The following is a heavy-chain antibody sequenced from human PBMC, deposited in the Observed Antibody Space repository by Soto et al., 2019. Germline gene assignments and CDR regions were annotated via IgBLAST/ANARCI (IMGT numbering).Heavy chain of an antibody. CDR1: GFTFSSFG. D-gene: IGHD2-2*01. J-gene: IGHJ6*02. CDR2: IWFDGSYK. Sequence: QVQLVESGGGVVQPWRSLRLSCAACGFTFSSFGMHWVRQAPGKGLEWVAVIWFDGSYKYYVDSVKGRFTISRDNSNNMLYLQMNSLRAEGTAAYYCARVGGYCISTTCPHPDYGMAVWGQGTTVTVSS. CDR3: ARVGGYCISTTCPHPDYGMAV. V-gene: IGHV3-33*01.